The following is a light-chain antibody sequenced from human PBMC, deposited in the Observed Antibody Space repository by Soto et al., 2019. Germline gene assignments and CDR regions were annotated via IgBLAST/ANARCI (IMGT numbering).Light chain of an antibody. CDR3: LLYLGGGIWV. CDR1: SGPVFTSSY. V-gene: IGLV8-61*01. CDR2: NTN. Sequence: QTVVTQEPSFSVSPGGTGTLTCGLSSGPVFTSSYPNWYQQTPGQAPRTLIFNTNTRSSGVPDRFSGSILGDKAALTITGAQAHDDSYYYCLLYLGGGIWVFGGGTQLPVL. J-gene: IGLJ3*02.